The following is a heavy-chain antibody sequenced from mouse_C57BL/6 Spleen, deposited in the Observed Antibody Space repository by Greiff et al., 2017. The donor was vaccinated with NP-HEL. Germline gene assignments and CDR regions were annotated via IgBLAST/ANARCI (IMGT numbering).Heavy chain of an antibody. CDR3: AREGITTVGSPFAY. Sequence: QVQLQQPGAELVRPGSSVKLSCKASGYTFTSYWMDWVKQRPGQGLEWIGNIYPSDSETHYNQKFKDKATLTVDKSSSTAYMQLSSLTSENSAVDYCAREGITTVGSPFAYWGQGTLVTVSA. CDR1: GYTFTSYW. J-gene: IGHJ3*01. V-gene: IGHV1-61*01. D-gene: IGHD1-1*01. CDR2: IYPSDSET.